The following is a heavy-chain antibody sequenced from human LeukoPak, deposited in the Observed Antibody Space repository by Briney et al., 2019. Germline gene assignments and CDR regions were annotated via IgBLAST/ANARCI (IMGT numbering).Heavy chain of an antibody. CDR2: ISYDGSNK. D-gene: IGHD3-16*01. V-gene: IGHV3-30-3*01. Sequence: PGGSLRLSCAASGFTFSSYAMHWVRQAPGKGLEWVAVISYDGSNKYYADSVKGRFTISRDNSKNTLYLQMNSLRAEDTAVYYCARELAEVITFVVGGQGTLVTVSS. CDR3: ARELAEVITFVV. CDR1: GFTFSSYA. J-gene: IGHJ4*02.